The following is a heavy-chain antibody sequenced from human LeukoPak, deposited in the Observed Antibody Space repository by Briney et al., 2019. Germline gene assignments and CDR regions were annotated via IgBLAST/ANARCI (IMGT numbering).Heavy chain of an antibody. CDR1: GFTFSSYA. J-gene: IGHJ6*03. CDR3: AKNSRYYDFWSGYAYMDV. Sequence: PGGSLRLSCAASGFTFSSYAMSWVRQAPGKGLEWVSAISGSGCSTYYADSVKGRFTISRDNSKNTLYLQMNSLRAEDTAVYYCAKNSRYYDFWSGYAYMDVWGKGTTVTVSS. V-gene: IGHV3-23*01. CDR2: ISGSGCST. D-gene: IGHD3-3*01.